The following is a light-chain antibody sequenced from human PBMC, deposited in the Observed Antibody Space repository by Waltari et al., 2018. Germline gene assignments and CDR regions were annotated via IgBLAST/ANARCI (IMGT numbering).Light chain of an antibody. CDR1: QSISRY. V-gene: IGKV3-20*01. CDR3: QKYGSLPAT. CDR2: DAS. J-gene: IGKJ1*01. Sequence: EIMLTQSPGTLSLSPGERATLSCRASQSISRYFAWYQHKPGQAPRLLIYDASSRATGIPDRFSGSGSGTDFSLTISRLEPEDFAVYYCQKYGSLPATFGQGTKVEIK.